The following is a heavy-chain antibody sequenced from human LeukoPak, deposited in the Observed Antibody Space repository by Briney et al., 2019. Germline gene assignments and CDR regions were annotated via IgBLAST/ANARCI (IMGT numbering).Heavy chain of an antibody. CDR1: GYTFTGYD. Sequence: ASVRVSCKASGYTFTGYDINWVRQATGQGLEWMGWMNPNSGDTGYAQKFQGRVTMTRNSSIDTAYMELSGLRSEDTAVYYCTRGSLSGSSRDYWGQGTLLTVSS. CDR2: MNPNSGDT. V-gene: IGHV1-8*01. J-gene: IGHJ4*02. D-gene: IGHD1-26*01. CDR3: TRGSLSGSSRDY.